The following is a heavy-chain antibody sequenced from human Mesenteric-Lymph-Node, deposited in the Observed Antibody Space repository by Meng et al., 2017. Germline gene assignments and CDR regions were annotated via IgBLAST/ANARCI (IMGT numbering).Heavy chain of an antibody. CDR3: ARELSNGIDY. CDR2: IYYSGST. D-gene: IGHD1-1*01. V-gene: IGHV4-61*08. CDR1: GGSISSGGYY. Sequence: SETLSLTCTVSGGSISSGGYYWSWIRQHPGKGLEWIGYIYYSGSTNYNPSLKSRVTMSVDTSKNQFSLKLSSVTAADTAVYYCARELSNGIDYWGQGKLVNGAS. J-gene: IGHJ4*02.